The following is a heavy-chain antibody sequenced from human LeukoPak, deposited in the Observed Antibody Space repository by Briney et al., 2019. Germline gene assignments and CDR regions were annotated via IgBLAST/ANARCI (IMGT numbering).Heavy chain of an antibody. D-gene: IGHD1-14*01. CDR2: INNEGTGS. V-gene: IGHV3-74*01. Sequence: GGSLRLSCAASGFSFSAYWMHWVRQAPGKGLVWVSRINNEGTGSDYADSVRGRFTLSRVNFDNILYMQMNSLSADDTAMYYCVRYDVDARRFDCCGEGTLVTVSS. J-gene: IGHJ4*02. CDR1: GFSFSAYW. CDR3: VRYDVDARRFDC.